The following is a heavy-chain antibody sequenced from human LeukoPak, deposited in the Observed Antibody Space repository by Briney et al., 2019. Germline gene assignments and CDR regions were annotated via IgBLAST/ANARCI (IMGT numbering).Heavy chain of an antibody. Sequence: SETLSLTCAVYGGSFSGYYWSWIRQPPGKGLEWIGEINHSGSTNYNPSLKSRVTISVGTSKNQFSLKLSSVTAADTAVYYCARVAWGYSYGSFDYWGQGTLVTVSS. D-gene: IGHD5-18*01. V-gene: IGHV4-34*01. J-gene: IGHJ4*02. CDR2: INHSGST. CDR3: ARVAWGYSYGSFDY. CDR1: GGSFSGYY.